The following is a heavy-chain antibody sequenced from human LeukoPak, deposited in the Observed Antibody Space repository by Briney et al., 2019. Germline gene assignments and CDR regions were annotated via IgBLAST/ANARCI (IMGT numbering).Heavy chain of an antibody. CDR1: GNTFTTYH. CDR2: IDTSDGNT. CDR3: ATERSGGTWLDH. J-gene: IGHJ5*02. D-gene: IGHD2-15*01. Sequence: ASVKVSCKESGNTFTTYHMHLGRQAPGQGLEWVGMIDTSDGNTNYAQKFQGRVTMTRDTSTSTVYMELSYLRSEATAVYYCATERSGGTWLDHSGQGTLVTVSS. V-gene: IGHV1-46*01.